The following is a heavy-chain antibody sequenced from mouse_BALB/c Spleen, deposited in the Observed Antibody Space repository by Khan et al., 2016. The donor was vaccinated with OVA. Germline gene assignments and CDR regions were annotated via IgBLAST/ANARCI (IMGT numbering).Heavy chain of an antibody. CDR3: ARDYGSLYWYFDV. CDR1: HLHHLWNYR. V-gene: IGHV3-5*02. CDR2: IYYSGTV. Sequence: EVQLGVRTWSGETFSDSVPHLYCHWHLHHLWNYRWSWIRQFPGNKLEWIGNIYYSGTVTYNPSLTSRTTITRDTSKNQFFLEMNSLTAEDAATYSCARDYGSLYWYFDVWGAGTTVTVSS. J-gene: IGHJ1*01. D-gene: IGHD1-1*01.